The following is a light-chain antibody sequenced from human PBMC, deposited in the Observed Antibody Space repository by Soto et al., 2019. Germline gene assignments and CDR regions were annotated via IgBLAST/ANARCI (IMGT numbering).Light chain of an antibody. CDR2: KAS. CDR3: QQYNSCPIT. J-gene: IGKJ5*01. Sequence: DIQMTQSPSTPSASVGDRVTITCRASQSISSWLAWYQQKPGKAPKLLIYKASSLESGVPSRFSGSGSGTEFTLTISSLQPDDFATYYCQQYNSCPITFGQGTRLEIK. CDR1: QSISSW. V-gene: IGKV1-5*03.